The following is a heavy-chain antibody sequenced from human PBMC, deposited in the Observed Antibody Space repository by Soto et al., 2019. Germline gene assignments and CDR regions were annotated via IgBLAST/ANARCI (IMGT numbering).Heavy chain of an antibody. J-gene: IGHJ3*02. V-gene: IGHV1-45*02. Sequence: SVKVSCKASGYTFTYRYLHWVRQAPGQALEWMGWITPFNGNTNYAQKFQDRVTITRDRSMSTAYMELSSLRSEDTAMYYCARSHCSGGSCSNAFDIWGQGTMVTVSS. CDR1: GYTFTYRY. D-gene: IGHD2-15*01. CDR3: ARSHCSGGSCSNAFDI. CDR2: ITPFNGNT.